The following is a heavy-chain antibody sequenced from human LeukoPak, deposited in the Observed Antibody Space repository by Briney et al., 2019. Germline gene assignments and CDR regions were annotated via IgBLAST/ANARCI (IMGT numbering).Heavy chain of an antibody. J-gene: IGHJ6*02. V-gene: IGHV3-30*03. Sequence: GGSQRLSCAASGFTFSSYGIHWVRQSPGRGLEWVSFISFDGSNEFYADSLKGRFTISRDNSKDTLYLQMDSLRAEDTALYYCAREEHDYVWGSYRYYYYYGIDVWGQGTTVTVSS. CDR2: ISFDGSNE. CDR3: AREEHDYVWGSYRYYYYYGIDV. D-gene: IGHD3-16*02. CDR1: GFTFSSYG.